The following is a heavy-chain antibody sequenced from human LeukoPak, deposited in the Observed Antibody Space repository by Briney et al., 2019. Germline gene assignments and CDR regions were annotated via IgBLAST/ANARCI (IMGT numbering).Heavy chain of an antibody. CDR3: ARRPPTDCSGGSCYSDAFDI. D-gene: IGHD2-15*01. CDR2: IYYSGST. CDR1: GGSTNSYY. J-gene: IGHJ3*02. V-gene: IGHV4-59*08. Sequence: SETLSLTCTVSGGSTNSYYWSWIRQPPGKGLEWIGYIYYSGSTNYNPSLKSRVTISVDTSKNQFSLKLSSVTAADTAVYYCARRPPTDCSGGSCYSDAFDIWGQGTVVTVSS.